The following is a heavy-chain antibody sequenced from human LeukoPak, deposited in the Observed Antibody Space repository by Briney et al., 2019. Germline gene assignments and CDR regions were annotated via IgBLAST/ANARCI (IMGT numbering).Heavy chain of an antibody. CDR2: ISRSGATT. CDR3: ARDPGDRWFFDL. V-gene: IGHV3-23*01. CDR1: GFTFNNYA. D-gene: IGHD7-27*01. Sequence: GWSLRLSCAASGFTFNNYAMDWVRQAPGKGLEWVSLISRSGATTYYADSVKGRFTISRDNSRNTLYLQMTSLRAEDTAVYYCARDPGDRWFFDLWGRGTLVTVSS. J-gene: IGHJ2*01.